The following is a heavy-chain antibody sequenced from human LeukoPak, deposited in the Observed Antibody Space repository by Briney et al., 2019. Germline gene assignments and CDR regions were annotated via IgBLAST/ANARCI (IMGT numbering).Heavy chain of an antibody. Sequence: PSETLSLTCTVSGGSISSGSYYWSWIRQPAGKGLEWIGRIYTSGSTNYNPSLKSRVTISVDTSKNQFSLKLSSVTAADTAVYYCASRVVPAMPYYYYYMDVWGKGTTVTVSS. J-gene: IGHJ6*03. CDR3: ASRVVPAMPYYYYYMDV. V-gene: IGHV4-61*02. CDR2: IYTSGST. CDR1: GGSISSGSYY. D-gene: IGHD2-2*01.